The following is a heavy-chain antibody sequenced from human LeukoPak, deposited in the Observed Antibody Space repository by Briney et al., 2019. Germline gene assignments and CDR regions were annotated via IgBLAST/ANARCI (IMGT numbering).Heavy chain of an antibody. J-gene: IGHJ4*02. V-gene: IGHV1-2*02. Sequence: ASVKVSCKASGYTFTGYYMHWVRLAPGQGLEWMGWINPNSGVTNYAQKFQGRVTMTRDTSISTAYMELSRLRSDDTAVYYCARVLVATTGDFDYWGQGTLVTVSS. CDR2: INPNSGVT. CDR1: GYTFTGYY. D-gene: IGHD5-12*01. CDR3: ARVLVATTGDFDY.